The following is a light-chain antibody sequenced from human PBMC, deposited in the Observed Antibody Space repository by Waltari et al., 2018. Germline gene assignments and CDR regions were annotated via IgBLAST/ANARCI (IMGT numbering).Light chain of an antibody. V-gene: IGLV3-19*01. CDR1: SLRSYY. CDR3: HSRDASGVAGS. Sequence: SSELTQDPAVSVAMGQTVRITCQGDSLRSYYASWYQQRPGQAPILVIYYKNNRPSGVPDRVSGSSSHNTGSLTITGAQAEDEASYYCHSRDASGVAGSFGGGTKLTVL. J-gene: IGLJ2*01. CDR2: YKN.